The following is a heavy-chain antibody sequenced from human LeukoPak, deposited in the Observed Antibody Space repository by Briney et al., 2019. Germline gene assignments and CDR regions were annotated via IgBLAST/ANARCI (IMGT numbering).Heavy chain of an antibody. J-gene: IGHJ3*02. CDR2: ISGSGGRA. CDR3: ARGDSSGYDAFDI. V-gene: IGHV3-23*01. Sequence: GGSLRLSCAASGFTFSDYAMSWVRQAPGKGLEWVSAISGSGGRAHYADSVKGRFTISRDNSKNTLFLQMNSLRAEDTAVYYCARGDSSGYDAFDIWGQGTMVTVSS. D-gene: IGHD3-22*01. CDR1: GFTFSDYA.